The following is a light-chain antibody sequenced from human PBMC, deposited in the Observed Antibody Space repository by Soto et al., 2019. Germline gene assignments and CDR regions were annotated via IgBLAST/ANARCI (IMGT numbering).Light chain of an antibody. CDR3: QQHNNWPLT. Sequence: EIVMTQSPVTLSVSPGERATLSCRASQSVSNRLAWYQQKPGQAPRLLIYGASTRATGFPARFSGSGSGTDFTLTISSLQSEDFAVYYCQQHNNWPLTFGGGTKVEIK. CDR1: QSVSNR. J-gene: IGKJ4*01. V-gene: IGKV3-15*01. CDR2: GAS.